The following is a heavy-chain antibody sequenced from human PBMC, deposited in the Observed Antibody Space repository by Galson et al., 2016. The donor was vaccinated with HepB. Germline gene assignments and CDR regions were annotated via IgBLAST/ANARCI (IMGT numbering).Heavy chain of an antibody. V-gene: IGHV5-51*01. CDR2: IDPRDSWT. CDR3: ARRGAYNFGWYFDL. CDR1: GYTSIKYW. Sequence: QSGAEVKKPGESVKISCEASGYTSIKYWIAWVRQIPGRGLEYVGRIDPRDSWTSYSPSFQGQVTISVDKSISSAYLQWSSLKASDSAMYYCARRGAYNFGWYFDLWGRGTLVTVSS. J-gene: IGHJ2*01. D-gene: IGHD5-24*01.